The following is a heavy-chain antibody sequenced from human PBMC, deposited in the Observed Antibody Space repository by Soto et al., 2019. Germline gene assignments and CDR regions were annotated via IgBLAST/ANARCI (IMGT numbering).Heavy chain of an antibody. D-gene: IGHD2-15*01. V-gene: IGHV3-74*01. CDR3: ARSWWSPYFYYGLDV. CDR2: INSGGNIT. J-gene: IGHJ6*02. Sequence: LGGDLRLSCTAAGYALSRYWTYWLRQAPGKGLVWVSHINSGGNITPYPDSVGGRFTISRDNSKNTLHPDMHSLTTDDMAVYFFARSWWSPYFYYGLDVWAQGTTVTVSS. CDR1: GYALSRYW.